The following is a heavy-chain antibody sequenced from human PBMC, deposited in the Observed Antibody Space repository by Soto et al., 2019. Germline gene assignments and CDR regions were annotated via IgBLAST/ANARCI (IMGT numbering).Heavy chain of an antibody. CDR2: IGGSGGST. D-gene: IGHD1-26*01. J-gene: IGHJ4*02. Sequence: EVQLLESGGGVEQPGGSLRLSCAASGFIFSSYAMNWVRQAPGKGLEWVSAIGGSGGSTYYTDSVKGRFIISRDNSKNTLSLQMNSLRAEDTAGYYCAKSGSYLGKFDSWGQGTLVIVSS. CDR3: AKSGSYLGKFDS. V-gene: IGHV3-23*01. CDR1: GFIFSSYA.